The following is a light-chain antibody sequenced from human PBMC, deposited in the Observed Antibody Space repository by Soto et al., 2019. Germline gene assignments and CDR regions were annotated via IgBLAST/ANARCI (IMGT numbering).Light chain of an antibody. CDR1: SSNIGSNS. CDR3: SAWDESLVVV. CDR2: SNH. J-gene: IGLJ2*01. V-gene: IGLV1-44*01. Sequence: QSVLTQPPSASGTPGQTVTISCSGSSSNIGSNSVNWFQHLPGAVPKLLIFSNHQRPSGVPDRFSGSTSGTSASLAISGLHTEGEADYYWSAWDESLVVVVGGGTKVTV.